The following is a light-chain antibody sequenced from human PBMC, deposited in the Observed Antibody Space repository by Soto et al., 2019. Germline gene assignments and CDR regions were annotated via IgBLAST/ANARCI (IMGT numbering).Light chain of an antibody. CDR3: SSYTTSNTRQIV. CDR2: DVS. CDR1: SSDVGGYNY. Sequence: QSVLTQPASVSGPPGQSITISCTGTSSDVGGYNYVSWYQHHPGKAPKLIIYDVSNRPSGVSIRFSGSKSDNTASLTISGLQPEDEADYHCSSYTTSNTRQIVFGTGTKVTV. V-gene: IGLV2-14*03. J-gene: IGLJ1*01.